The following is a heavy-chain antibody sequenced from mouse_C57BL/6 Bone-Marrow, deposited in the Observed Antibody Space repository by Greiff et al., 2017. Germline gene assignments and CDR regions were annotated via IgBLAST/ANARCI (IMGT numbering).Heavy chain of an antibody. CDR1: GFSLSTFGMG. J-gene: IGHJ2*01. D-gene: IGHD1-1*01. CDR2: IWWDDDK. V-gene: IGHV8-8*01. Sequence: QVTLKECGPGILQPSQTLSLTCSFSGFSLSTFGMGVGWIRQPSGKGLEWLAHIWWDDDKYYNPALKSRLTISKDTSKNQVFLKIANVDTADTATYYCARYYYGSRSLFDYWGQGTTLTVSS. CDR3: ARYYYGSRSLFDY.